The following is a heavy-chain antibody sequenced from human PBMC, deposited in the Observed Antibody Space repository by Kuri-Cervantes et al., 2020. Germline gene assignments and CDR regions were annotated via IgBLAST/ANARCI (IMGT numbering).Heavy chain of an antibody. CDR3: TRDHGDYEIDF. D-gene: IGHD4-17*01. CDR2: IYYSGST. J-gene: IGHJ4*02. CDR1: GGSISSSSYY. Sequence: SETLSLTCTVSGGSISSSSYYWGWIRQPPGKGLEWIGSIYYSGSTYYNPSLKSRVTISVDTSKNRFSLKLTSVTAADTAVYYCTRDHGDYEIDFWGQGTLVTVSS. V-gene: IGHV4-39*07.